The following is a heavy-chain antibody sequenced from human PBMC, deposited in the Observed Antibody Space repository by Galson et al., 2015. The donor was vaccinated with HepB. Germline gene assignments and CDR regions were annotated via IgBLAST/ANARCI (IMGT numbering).Heavy chain of an antibody. CDR2: ISGRDSTS. J-gene: IGHJ6*03. Sequence: SLRLSCAVSGITINDKYMSWIRQAPGKGLEWISHISGRDSTSYYADSVQGRFTISRDNARNSLFLQMNSLRAEDTAVYYCARVERIEAGDFWSGYSYYYYMGVWGKGTSVTVSS. CDR3: ARVERIEAGDFWSGYSYYYYMGV. D-gene: IGHD3-3*01. CDR1: GITINDKY. V-gene: IGHV3-11*01.